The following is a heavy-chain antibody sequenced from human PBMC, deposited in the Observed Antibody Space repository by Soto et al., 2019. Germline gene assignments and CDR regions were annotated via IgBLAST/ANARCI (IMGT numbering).Heavy chain of an antibody. J-gene: IGHJ4*02. D-gene: IGHD4-17*01. CDR2: ISSSSSYI. Sequence: EVQLVESGGGLVKPGGSLRLSCAASGFTFSSYSMNWVRQAPGKGLEWVSSISSSSSYIYYADSVKGRFTISRDNAKNSLYLQMNSLRAEDTAVYYCAREGYGGKAFDYWGQGTLITVSS. CDR3: AREGYGGKAFDY. V-gene: IGHV3-21*01. CDR1: GFTFSSYS.